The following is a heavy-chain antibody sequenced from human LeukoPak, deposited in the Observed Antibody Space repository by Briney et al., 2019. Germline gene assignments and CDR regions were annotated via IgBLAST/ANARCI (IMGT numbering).Heavy chain of an antibody. CDR1: GFTFSTYW. J-gene: IGHJ4*02. V-gene: IGHV3-74*01. CDR3: ARRRGSSYYFDY. Sequence: GGSLRLSCAASGFTFSTYWMHWVRQVPGKGLVWVSRINSDESSTSYADSVKGRFTISRDNAKNLVSLQMNSLRAEDTAVYYCARRRGSSYYFDYWGQGTLVTVSS. CDR2: INSDESST. D-gene: IGHD3-22*01.